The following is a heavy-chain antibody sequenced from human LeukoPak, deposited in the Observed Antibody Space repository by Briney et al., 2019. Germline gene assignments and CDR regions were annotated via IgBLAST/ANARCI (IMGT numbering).Heavy chain of an antibody. V-gene: IGHV4-59*07. Sequence: SSDTLSLTCTVSGGSISSYYWSWIRQPPGKGLEWIGYIYYSGSTNYNPSLKSRVTISVDTSKNQFSLKLSSVTAADTAVYYCARVDILNWFDPWGQGTLVTVSS. CDR2: IYYSGST. CDR1: GGSISSYY. J-gene: IGHJ5*02. CDR3: ARVDILNWFDP. D-gene: IGHD3-9*01.